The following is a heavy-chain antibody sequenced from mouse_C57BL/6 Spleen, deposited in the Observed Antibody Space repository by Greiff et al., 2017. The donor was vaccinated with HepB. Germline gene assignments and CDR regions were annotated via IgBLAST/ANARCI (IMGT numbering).Heavy chain of an antibody. CDR1: GFSFNTYA. Sequence: EVQVVESGGGLVQPKESLKLSCAASGFSFNTYAMNWVRQPPGKGLEWVARIRSKSNNYATYYADSVNDSFTISRDDSESMLYQQMNNVKAEDTAMYCGGRDSNSNCYAMDDWGKGTSVTVYS. D-gene: IGHD2-5*01. V-gene: IGHV10-1*01. CDR3: GRDSNSNCYAMDD. J-gene: IGHJ4*01. CDR2: IRSKSNNYAT.